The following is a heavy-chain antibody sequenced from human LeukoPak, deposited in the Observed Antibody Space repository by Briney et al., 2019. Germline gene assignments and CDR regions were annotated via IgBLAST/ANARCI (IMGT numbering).Heavy chain of an antibody. J-gene: IGHJ4*02. CDR3: ARDDSYSSGWPTDY. CDR2: ISAYNGNT. V-gene: IGHV1-18*01. D-gene: IGHD6-19*01. Sequence: ASVKVSCKASGYTFTSYGISWVRQAPGQGLEWMGWISAYNGNTSYAQKLQGRVTMTTDTSTSTAYMELRSLRSDDTAVYYCARDDSYSSGWPTDYWGQGTLVTVSS. CDR1: GYTFTSYG.